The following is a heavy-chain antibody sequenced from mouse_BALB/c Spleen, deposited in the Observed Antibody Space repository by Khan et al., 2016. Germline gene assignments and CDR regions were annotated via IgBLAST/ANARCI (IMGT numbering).Heavy chain of an antibody. CDR2: ISYDGSN. CDR1: GYSITSGYY. Sequence: EVQLQESGPGLVKPSQSLSPTCSVAGYSITSGYYWNWIRQFPGNKLEWMGYISYDGSNNYNPSLKNRISITRDTSKNQFFLKLNSVTTEDTATYYCAGDSYYFDYWGQGTTLTVSS. V-gene: IGHV3-6*02. CDR3: AGDSYYFDY. J-gene: IGHJ2*01.